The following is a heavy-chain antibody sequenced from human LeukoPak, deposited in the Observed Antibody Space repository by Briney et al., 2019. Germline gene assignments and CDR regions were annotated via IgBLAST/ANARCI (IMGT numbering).Heavy chain of an antibody. CDR3: ARDRGVGQQLGRTLDY. CDR1: GFTFSNYA. Sequence: GGSLRLSCAASGFTFSNYAMSWVRQAPGKGLEWVSVISGSGGSTYYADSVKGRFTISRDNSKNTLYLQMNSLRAEDTAVYYCARDRGVGQQLGRTLDYWGQGTLVTVSS. D-gene: IGHD6-13*01. CDR2: ISGSGGST. V-gene: IGHV3-23*01. J-gene: IGHJ4*02.